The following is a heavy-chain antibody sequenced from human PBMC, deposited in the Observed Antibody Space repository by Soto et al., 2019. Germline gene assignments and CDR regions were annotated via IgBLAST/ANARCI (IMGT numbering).Heavy chain of an antibody. V-gene: IGHV1-8*01. CDR2: MNPNSGHT. CDR1: GYTFTSHD. CDR3: ASDMSTT. D-gene: IGHD2-2*01. J-gene: IGHJ5*02. Sequence: QVQLVQSGAEVKKPGASVKVSCKASGYTFTSHDINWMRQATGQGLEWMGWMNPNSGHTNYAQKXQXRXXMTRDTSISTAYMELTNLRSEDTAMYYCASDMSTTWGQGTLVTVSS.